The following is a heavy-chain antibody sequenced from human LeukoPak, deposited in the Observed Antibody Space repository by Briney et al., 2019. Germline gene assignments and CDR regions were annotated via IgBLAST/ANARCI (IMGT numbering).Heavy chain of an antibody. Sequence: ASVKVSCKASGGTFSSYAISWVRQAPGQGLEWMGIINPSGGNTNYAQKFQGRVTMTRDMSTSTVYMELSSLRSEDTAVYYCATLEADYDILTGYYLWAYFDYWGQGTLVTVSS. V-gene: IGHV1-46*01. J-gene: IGHJ4*02. CDR3: ATLEADYDILTGYYLWAYFDY. CDR2: INPSGGNT. D-gene: IGHD3-9*01. CDR1: GGTFSSYA.